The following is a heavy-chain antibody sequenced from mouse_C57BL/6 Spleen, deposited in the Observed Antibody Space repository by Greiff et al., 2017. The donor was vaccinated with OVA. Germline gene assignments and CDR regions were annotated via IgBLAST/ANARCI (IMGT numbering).Heavy chain of an antibody. V-gene: IGHV5-17*01. CDR1: GFTFSDYG. CDR3: ARRDSNYAWYFDV. D-gene: IGHD2-5*01. J-gene: IGHJ1*03. CDR2: ISSGSSTI. Sequence: EVQRVESGGGLVKPGGSLKLSCAASGFTFSDYGMHWVRQAPEKGLEWVAYISSGSSTIYYADTVKGQFTISRDNAKNTLFLQMTSLRSEDTAMYYCARRDSNYAWYFDVWGTGTTVTVSS.